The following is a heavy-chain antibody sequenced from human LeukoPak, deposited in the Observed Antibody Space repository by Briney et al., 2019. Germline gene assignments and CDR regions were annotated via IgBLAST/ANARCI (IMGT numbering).Heavy chain of an antibody. CDR2: IYYSGST. Sequence: SQTLSLTCTVSGGSISSGDYCWSWIRQPPGKGLEWIGYIYYSGSTYYNPSLKSRVTMSIDTSKNQFSLKLSSVTAADTAVYYCAKVHHYDSSGYGNLDRWGQGTLVTVSS. V-gene: IGHV4-30-4*01. CDR1: GGSISSGDYC. D-gene: IGHD3-22*01. J-gene: IGHJ5*02. CDR3: AKVHHYDSSGYGNLDR.